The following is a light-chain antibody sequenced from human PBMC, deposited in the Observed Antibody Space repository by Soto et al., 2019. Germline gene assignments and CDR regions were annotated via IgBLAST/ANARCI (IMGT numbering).Light chain of an antibody. CDR3: NSYTSRYTFV. CDR2: EVN. Sequence: QSALTQPPSASGSPGQSVTISCVGTSSDVGGYDYVSWYQQHTGKAPKLIIYEVNKRPSEVSNRFSGSKSGNTASLTISGLQPEDEADYYCNSYTSRYTFVLGTGTKVTVL. V-gene: IGLV2-14*01. CDR1: SSDVGGYDY. J-gene: IGLJ1*01.